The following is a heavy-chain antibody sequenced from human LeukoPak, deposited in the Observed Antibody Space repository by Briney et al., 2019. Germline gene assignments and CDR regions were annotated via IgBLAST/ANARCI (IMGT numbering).Heavy chain of an antibody. CDR1: GYTFTGYY. D-gene: IGHD2-21*01. CDR3: ARRIGTPTDAFDI. J-gene: IGHJ3*02. Sequence: ASVKVSCKASGYTFTGYYMHWVRQAPGQGLEWMGWVFSFNGNTNYAQKFQGRVSMTTDTSTSTAYLELRSLRSDDTAIYFCARRIGTPTDAFDIWGQGTVVTVSS. V-gene: IGHV1-18*04. CDR2: VFSFNGNT.